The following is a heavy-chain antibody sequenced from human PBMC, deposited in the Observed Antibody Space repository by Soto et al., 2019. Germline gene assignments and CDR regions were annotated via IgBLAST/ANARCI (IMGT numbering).Heavy chain of an antibody. CDR1: GFIFSNYN. J-gene: IGHJ6*02. CDR2: ISSSSNTI. CDR3: AKGRSYYYYYGVDV. Sequence: GGSLRLSCAASGFIFSNYNMHWVRQAPGKGLEWVSYISSSSNTIYYADSVKGRFTISRDNSKSTLYLQMNSLRAEDTALYYCAKGRSYYYYYGVDVWGQGTTVTVSS. V-gene: IGHV3-48*01.